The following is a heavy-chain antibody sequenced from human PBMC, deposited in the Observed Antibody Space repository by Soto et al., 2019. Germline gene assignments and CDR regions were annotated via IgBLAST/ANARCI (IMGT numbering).Heavy chain of an antibody. V-gene: IGHV3-74*01. CDR2: VSPDGGGT. Sequence: EVQLVESGGGLVQPGGSLRLSCAASGFSFSRYWMLWVRQDPGKGLLWVARVSPDGGGTSYADSVKGRFTIFRDNAKNTVYLQMNSLRVEDTAVYFCARGRGELLPSDWGQGTLVTVSS. D-gene: IGHD1-7*01. CDR1: GFSFSRYW. CDR3: ARGRGELLPSD. J-gene: IGHJ4*02.